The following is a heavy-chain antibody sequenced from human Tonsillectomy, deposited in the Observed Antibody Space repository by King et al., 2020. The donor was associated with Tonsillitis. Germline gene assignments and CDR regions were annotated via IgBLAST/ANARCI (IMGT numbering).Heavy chain of an antibody. CDR2: IKSKTDDGTT. V-gene: IGHV3-15*01. Sequence: VQLVESGGGVITPGGSLRLSCAASGFTFSNAWMRWVRQARGKRLEWGGRIKSKTDDGTTDYAAPVKGRFTSPRDDSKNTLCLQMSSLKTEDTAVYYCTTVKYDYVWWSYRYGRMFDYWGQGTLVTVSS. CDR3: TTVKYDYVWWSYRYGRMFDY. J-gene: IGHJ4*02. CDR1: GFTFSNAW. D-gene: IGHD3-16*02.